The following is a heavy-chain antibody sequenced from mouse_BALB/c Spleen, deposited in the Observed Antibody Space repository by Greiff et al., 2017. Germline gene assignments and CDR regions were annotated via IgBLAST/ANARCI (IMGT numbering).Heavy chain of an antibody. CDR1: GFTFSDYY. CDR3: ALYYYGYAMDY. Sequence: EVQLVESGGGLVKPGGSLKLSCAASGFTFSDYYMYWVRQTPEKRLEWVATISDGGSYTYYPDSVKGRFTISRDNAKNNLYLQMSSMKSEDTAMYYCALYYYGYAMDYWGQGTSVTVSS. J-gene: IGHJ4*01. D-gene: IGHD1-1*01. CDR2: ISDGGSYT. V-gene: IGHV5-4*02.